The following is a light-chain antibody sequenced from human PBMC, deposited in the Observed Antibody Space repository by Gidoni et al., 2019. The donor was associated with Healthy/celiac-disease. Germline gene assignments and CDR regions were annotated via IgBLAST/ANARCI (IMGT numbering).Light chain of an antibody. V-gene: IGKV2-28*01. CDR1: QGLLHSNGYNY. J-gene: IGKJ4*01. CDR2: LGS. Sequence: DIVMTQSPLSLPVTPGETASISCRSSQGLLHSNGYNYLDWYLQKPGQSPQLLIYLGSNRASGVPDRFSGSGSGTDFTLKISRVEAEDVGVYYCMQALQTPLTFGGGTKVEIK. CDR3: MQALQTPLT.